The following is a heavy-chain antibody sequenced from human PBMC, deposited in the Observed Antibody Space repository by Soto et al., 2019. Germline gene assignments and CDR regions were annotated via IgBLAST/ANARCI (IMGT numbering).Heavy chain of an antibody. D-gene: IGHD6-19*01. CDR3: ARDSIAVAGT. V-gene: IGHV1-69*08. Sequence: QVQLVQSGAEVKKPGSSVKVSCKASGGTFSSYTISWVRQAPGQGLEWMGRIIPILGIANYAQKFQGRVTFTADKSTSTAYMELSSLRSEDTAVYYCARDSIAVAGTWGQGTLVTVSS. CDR2: IIPILGIA. CDR1: GGTFSSYT. J-gene: IGHJ4*02.